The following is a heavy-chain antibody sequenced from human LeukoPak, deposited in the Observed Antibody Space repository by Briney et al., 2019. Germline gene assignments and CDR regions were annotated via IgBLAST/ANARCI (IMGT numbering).Heavy chain of an antibody. CDR1: GYSFTSYW. D-gene: IGHD1-14*01. V-gene: IGHV1-18*04. Sequence: GESLKISCKGSGYSFTSYWISWVRQAPGQGLEWMGWISAYNGNTNYAQKLQGRVTMTTDTSTSTAYMELRSLRSDDTAVYYCARETGGMDVWGQGTTVTVSS. CDR2: ISAYNGNT. J-gene: IGHJ6*02. CDR3: ARETGGMDV.